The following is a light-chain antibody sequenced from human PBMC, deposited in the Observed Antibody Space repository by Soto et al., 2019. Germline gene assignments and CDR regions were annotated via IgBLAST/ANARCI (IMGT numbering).Light chain of an antibody. J-gene: IGKJ1*01. CDR3: QHYNSYSEA. Sequence: DIQMTQSPSSLSASVGDKVTITCRASQSIGIFLNWYQQKPGKAPQLLIYSASSLQSGVPSRFSGSGSGTEFTLTISSLQPDDFATYYCQHYNSYSEAFGQGTKVDIK. V-gene: IGKV1-5*01. CDR1: QSIGIF. CDR2: SAS.